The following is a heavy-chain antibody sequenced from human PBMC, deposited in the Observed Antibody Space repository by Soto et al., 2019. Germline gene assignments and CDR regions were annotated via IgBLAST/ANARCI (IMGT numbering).Heavy chain of an antibody. V-gene: IGHV3-53*02. CDR3: ARCSGWYCQCDVDC. Sequence: DVQLVETGGGLIQPGGSLRLSCAASGFIVSSSYMSWVRQAPGKGLEWVSVLYSDGRTYYADSVKGRFTISRDNSKNTLYLQMNSLSAEDTAVYYCARCSGWYCQCDVDCWGQGTLVTVSS. D-gene: IGHD6-13*01. J-gene: IGHJ4*02. CDR2: LYSDGRT. CDR1: GFIVSSSY.